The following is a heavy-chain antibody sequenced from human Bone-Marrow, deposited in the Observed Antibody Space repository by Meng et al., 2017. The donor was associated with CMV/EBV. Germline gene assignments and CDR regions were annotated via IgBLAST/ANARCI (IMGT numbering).Heavy chain of an antibody. CDR3: ARERVYCSSTSCYLSYFDY. J-gene: IGHJ4*02. CDR2: IYYSGST. D-gene: IGHD2-2*01. V-gene: IGHV4-39*07. CDR1: GDSISSSTYY. Sequence: SETLSLTCTVSGDSISSSTYYWGWVRQPPGKGLEWIGSIYYSGSTYYNPSLKSRVTISVDTSKNQFSLKLSSVTAADTAVYYCARERVYCSSTSCYLSYFDYWGQGTLVTVSS.